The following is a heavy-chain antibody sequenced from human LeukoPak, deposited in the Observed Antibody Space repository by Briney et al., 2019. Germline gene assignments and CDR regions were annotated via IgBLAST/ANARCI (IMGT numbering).Heavy chain of an antibody. CDR1: GFTFSSYS. D-gene: IGHD2-15*01. CDR3: AKARLSYCSGGSCYSAWFDP. J-gene: IGHJ5*02. Sequence: GGSLRLSCAASGFTFSSYSMNWVRQAPGKGLEWVSYISSSSGTIYYADSVKGRFTTSRDNAKNSLYLQMNSLRAEDTALYYCAKARLSYCSGGSCYSAWFDPWGQGTLVTVSS. V-gene: IGHV3-48*04. CDR2: ISSSSGTI.